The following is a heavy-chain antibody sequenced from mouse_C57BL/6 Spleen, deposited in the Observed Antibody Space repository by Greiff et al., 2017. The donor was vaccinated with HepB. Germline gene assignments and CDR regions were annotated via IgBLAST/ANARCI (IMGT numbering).Heavy chain of an antibody. CDR1: GYTFTSYW. V-gene: IGHV1-72*01. J-gene: IGHJ2*01. D-gene: IGHD2-1*01. CDR3: ARGGNYYFDY. Sequence: QVQLKQPGAELVKPGASVKLSCKASGYTFTSYWMHWVKQRPGRGLEWIGRIDPNSGGTKYNEKFKSKATLTVDKPSSTAYMQLSSLTSKDSAVYYCARGGNYYFDYWGQGTTLTVSS. CDR2: IDPNSGGT.